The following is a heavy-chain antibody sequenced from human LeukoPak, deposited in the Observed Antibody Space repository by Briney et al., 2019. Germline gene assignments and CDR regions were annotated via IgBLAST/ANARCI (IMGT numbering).Heavy chain of an antibody. CDR3: ARGFRGASFDY. Sequence: GGSLRLSCAASGFTVSSNYMSWVRQAPGKGLEWVSVIYSGGSTYYADSVKGRFTISRDNSKNTLYLQMNSLRAEDTAVYYCARGFRGASFDYWGQGTLVTVSS. J-gene: IGHJ4*02. D-gene: IGHD1-26*01. CDR2: IYSGGST. CDR1: GFTVSSNY. V-gene: IGHV3-53*01.